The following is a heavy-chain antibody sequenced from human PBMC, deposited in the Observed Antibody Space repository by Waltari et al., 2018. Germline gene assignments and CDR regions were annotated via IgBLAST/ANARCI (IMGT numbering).Heavy chain of an antibody. CDR1: GGSISSHY. J-gene: IGHJ3*02. Sequence: QVQLQESGPGLVKPSETLSLTCTVSGGSISSHYWSWIRQPPGKGLEWIGYIYYSGSTNDNPSLKSRVTISVDTAKNQFSLKLSSVTAADTAVYYCARGKDVVVVAATDAFDIWGQGTMVTVSS. CDR3: ARGKDVVVVAATDAFDI. D-gene: IGHD2-15*01. V-gene: IGHV4-59*11. CDR2: IYYSGST.